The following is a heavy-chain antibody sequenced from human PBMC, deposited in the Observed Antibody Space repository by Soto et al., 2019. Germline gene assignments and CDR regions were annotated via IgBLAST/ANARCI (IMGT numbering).Heavy chain of an antibody. J-gene: IGHJ4*02. Sequence: ASVKVSCKASGYIFTDYYMHWVRQAPGQELGWMGRINPNSGGTNYAQKFQGRVTMTRDTSMSTVYTELSSLRSEDTATYYCARVATSSTSCYDYWGQGTLVTVSS. CDR3: ARVATSSTSCYDY. V-gene: IGHV1-2*06. D-gene: IGHD2-2*01. CDR1: GYIFTDYY. CDR2: INPNSGGT.